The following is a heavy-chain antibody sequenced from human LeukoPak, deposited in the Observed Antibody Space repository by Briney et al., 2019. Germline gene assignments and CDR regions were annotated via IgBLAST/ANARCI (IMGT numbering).Heavy chain of an antibody. CDR1: GFTFSSYS. V-gene: IGHV3-48*02. D-gene: IGHD3-22*01. Sequence: PGGSLRLSCAASGFTFSSYSMNWVSQAPGKGLEWVSYISSSSSTIYYADSVKGRFTISRDNAKNSLYLQMNSLRDEDTAVYYCARDPASERGDYDNYFDYWGQGTLVTVSS. J-gene: IGHJ4*02. CDR3: ARDPASERGDYDNYFDY. CDR2: ISSSSSTI.